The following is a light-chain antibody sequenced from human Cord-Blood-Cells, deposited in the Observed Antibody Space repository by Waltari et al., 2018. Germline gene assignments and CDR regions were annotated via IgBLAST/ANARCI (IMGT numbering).Light chain of an antibody. CDR3: QQYNNWPPYT. V-gene: IGKV3-15*01. CDR1: QSVSSN. Sequence: DIVMPQPPATHSVSRGEHATLSCRARQSVSSNLAWYQQKPGQAPRLLIYGTSTRATGIPARFSGSGSGTEFTLTISSLQSEDFAVYYCQQYNNWPPYTFGQGTKLEIK. CDR2: GTS. J-gene: IGKJ2*01.